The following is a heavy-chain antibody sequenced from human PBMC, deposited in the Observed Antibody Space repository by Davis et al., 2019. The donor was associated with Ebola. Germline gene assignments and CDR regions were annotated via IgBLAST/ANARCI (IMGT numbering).Heavy chain of an antibody. V-gene: IGHV3-7*03. CDR3: AREGITMVRGVSQPFDY. CDR1: GFTFSSYW. Sequence: GESLKISCAAPGFTFSSYWMSWVRQAPGKGLEWVANIKQDGSEKYYVDSVKGRFAISRDNAKNSLYLQMNSLRAEDTAVYYCAREGITMVRGVSQPFDYWGQGTLVTVSS. J-gene: IGHJ4*02. D-gene: IGHD3-10*01. CDR2: IKQDGSEK.